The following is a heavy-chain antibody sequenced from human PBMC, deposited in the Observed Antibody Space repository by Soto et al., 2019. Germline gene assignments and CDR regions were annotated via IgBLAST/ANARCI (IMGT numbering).Heavy chain of an antibody. J-gene: IGHJ5*02. CDR1: GGTFSSYT. CDR3: ASIRCRYFDCHNQPGANGFAP. CDR2: IIPILGIA. Sequence: QVQLVQSGAEVKKPGSSVKVSCKASGGTFSSYTISWVRQAPGQGLEWMGRIIPILGIANYAQKFQGRVTITADKSTXXDXMXXCSMRAEDKAVYYCASIRCRYFDCHNQPGANGFAPWGQGTLVTVSS. V-gene: IGHV1-69*02. D-gene: IGHD3-9*01.